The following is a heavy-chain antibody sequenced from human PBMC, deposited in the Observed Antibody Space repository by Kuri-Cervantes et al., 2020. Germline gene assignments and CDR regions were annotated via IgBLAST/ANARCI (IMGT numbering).Heavy chain of an antibody. J-gene: IGHJ4*02. CDR3: NLVGATTKIRTLDY. CDR2: IFHFGNT. V-gene: IGHV4-4*02. D-gene: IGHD1-26*01. Sequence: SETLSLTCAVSGDSITINHWWSWVRQPPGKGPEWIGEIFHFGNTNYNPSLKRRVTMSVDTSKNQFSLKLSSVTAADTAVCYCNLVGATTKIRTLDYWGQGTLVTVSS. CDR1: GDSITINHW.